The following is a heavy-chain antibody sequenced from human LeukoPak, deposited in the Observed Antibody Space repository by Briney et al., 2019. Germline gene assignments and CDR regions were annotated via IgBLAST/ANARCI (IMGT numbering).Heavy chain of an antibody. CDR3: AREGSGSSSWYGG. D-gene: IGHD6-13*01. J-gene: IGHJ4*02. V-gene: IGHV4-38-2*02. CDR2: IYHSGST. Sequence: PSETLSLTCTVPGYSISSGYYWGWIRQPPGKGLEWIGSIYHSGSTYYNPSLKSRVTISVDTSKNQFSLKLSSVTAADTAVYYCAREGSGSSSWYGGWGQGTLVTVSS. CDR1: GYSISSGYY.